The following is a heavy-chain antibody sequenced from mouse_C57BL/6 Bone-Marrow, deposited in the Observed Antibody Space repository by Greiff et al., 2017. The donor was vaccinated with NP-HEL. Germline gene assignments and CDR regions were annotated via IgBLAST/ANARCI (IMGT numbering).Heavy chain of an antibody. J-gene: IGHJ3*01. Sequence: EVKLVESGPGLVKPSQSLSLTCSVTGYSITSGYYWNWIRQFPGNKLEWMGYISYDGSNNYNPSLKNRISITRDTSKNQFFLKLNSVTTEDTATYYCAREWTAPWFAYWGQGTLVTVSA. CDR1: GYSITSGYY. CDR3: AREWTAPWFAY. D-gene: IGHD3-2*01. CDR2: ISYDGSN. V-gene: IGHV3-6*01.